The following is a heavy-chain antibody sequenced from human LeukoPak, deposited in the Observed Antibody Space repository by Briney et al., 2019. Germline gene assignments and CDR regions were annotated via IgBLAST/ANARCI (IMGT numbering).Heavy chain of an antibody. CDR2: ISGSGGST. D-gene: IGHD2-8*01. CDR1: GFTVSSNY. V-gene: IGHV3-23*01. Sequence: GGSLRLSCAASGFTVSSNYMSWVRQAPGKGLEWVSGISGSGGSTYYADSVKGRFTISRDNSKNMLYLQMNSLRAEDTAVYYCAKDRDCTNGVCFLGYWGQGTLVTVSS. CDR3: AKDRDCTNGVCFLGY. J-gene: IGHJ4*02.